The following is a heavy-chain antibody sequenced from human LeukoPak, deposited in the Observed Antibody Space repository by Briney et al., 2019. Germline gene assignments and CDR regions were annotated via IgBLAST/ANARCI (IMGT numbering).Heavy chain of an antibody. CDR2: MNPNSGNT. D-gene: IGHD3-10*01. J-gene: IGHJ4*02. CDR1: GYTFTSYD. CDR3: ARGLRDSGSGDY. V-gene: IGHV1-8*03. Sequence: GASVKVSCKASGYTFTSYDINWVRQATGQGREWMGWMNPNSGNTGYAQKFQGRVTITRNTSISTAYMELSSLRSEDTAVYYCARGLRDSGSGDYWGQGTLVTVSS.